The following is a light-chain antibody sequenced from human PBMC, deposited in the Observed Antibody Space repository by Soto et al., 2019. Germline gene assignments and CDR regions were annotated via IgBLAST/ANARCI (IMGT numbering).Light chain of an antibody. J-gene: IGKJ5*01. CDR3: QQYNTWPIP. Sequence: EIVLTQSPVTLSVSPGERVTLSCRASQRLSSNLAWYQQRPGQAPRLLIYGASTRATGTPARFSGSGSGTRFTLSISSLQSEDFVVYYCQQYNTWPIPFGQGTRLEIK. CDR2: GAS. V-gene: IGKV3D-15*01. CDR1: QRLSSN.